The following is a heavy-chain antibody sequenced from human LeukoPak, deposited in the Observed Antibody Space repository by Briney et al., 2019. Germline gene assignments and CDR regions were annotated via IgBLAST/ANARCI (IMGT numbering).Heavy chain of an antibody. V-gene: IGHV4-59*01. CDR1: GGSISSYY. CDR3: ARDQRVDWNYLHYYYGMDV. D-gene: IGHD1-7*01. Sequence: PSETLSLTCTVSGGSISSYYWSWIRQPPGKGLEWIGYIYYSGSTNYNPSLKSRVTISVDTSKNQFSLKLSSVTAADTAVYYCARDQRVDWNYLHYYYGMDVWGQGTTVTVSS. CDR2: IYYSGST. J-gene: IGHJ6*02.